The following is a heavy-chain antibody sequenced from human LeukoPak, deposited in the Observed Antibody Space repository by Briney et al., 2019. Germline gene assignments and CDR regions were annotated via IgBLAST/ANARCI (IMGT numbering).Heavy chain of an antibody. V-gene: IGHV3-23*01. D-gene: IGHD3-10*01. CDR3: HLMVRGVRWFDP. Sequence: PGGSLRLSCAASGFTFSSYAMSWVRQAPGKGLEWVSAISGSGGSTYYADSVKGRFTISRDNSKNTLYLQMNSLRVEDTAVYYCHLMVRGVRWFDPWGQGTLVTVSS. CDR2: ISGSGGST. J-gene: IGHJ5*02. CDR1: GFTFSSYA.